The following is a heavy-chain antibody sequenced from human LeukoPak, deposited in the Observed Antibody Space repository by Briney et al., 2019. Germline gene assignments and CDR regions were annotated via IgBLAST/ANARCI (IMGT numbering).Heavy chain of an antibody. CDR3: VRGGPNKSGWTLDY. D-gene: IGHD6-19*01. J-gene: IGHJ4*02. V-gene: IGHV1-3*01. CDR1: GYTLTNYA. CDR2: FNSDTGNT. Sequence: ASVKVSCKASGYTLTNYAIHWVRQAPGQRLEWMGWFNSDTGNTDYSHKFQGRVTISRDTSANTAYMELNRLRPEDTAVFYCVRGGPNKSGWTLDYWGQGTLVTVSS.